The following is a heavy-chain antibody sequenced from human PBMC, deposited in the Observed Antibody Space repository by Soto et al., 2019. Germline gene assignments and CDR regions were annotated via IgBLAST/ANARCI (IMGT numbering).Heavy chain of an antibody. CDR3: AAARHYYVMDV. V-gene: IGHV4-34*01. J-gene: IGHJ6*02. CDR1: GGSFSGYY. Sequence: SETLSLTCAVYGGSFSGYYWSWIRQPPGKGLEWIGEINHSGSTNYNPSLKSRVTISVDTSKNQFSLKLSSVTAADTAVYYCAAARHYYVMDVWGQGTTVTVSS. CDR2: INHSGST. D-gene: IGHD6-6*01.